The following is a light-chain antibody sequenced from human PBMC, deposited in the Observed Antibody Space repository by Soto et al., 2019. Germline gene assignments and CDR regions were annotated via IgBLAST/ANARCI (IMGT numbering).Light chain of an antibody. CDR3: QQYKNWPLT. V-gene: IGKV3-15*01. CDR2: GAS. J-gene: IGKJ4*01. Sequence: EIVMTQSPATLSVSPGGRATLSCRASQSVSSNLAWYQQKPGQAPRLLIYGASTRATGFPARFSGNGSGTEFTLTISSLQSEDFAVYYCQQYKNWPLTFGGGTKVDI. CDR1: QSVSSN.